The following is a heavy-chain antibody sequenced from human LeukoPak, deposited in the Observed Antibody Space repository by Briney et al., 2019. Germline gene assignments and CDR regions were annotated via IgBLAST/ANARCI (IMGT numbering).Heavy chain of an antibody. Sequence: GGSLRLSCAASGFTFSNAWMSWVRQAPGKGLEWVGHIKSKTDGGTTGYAAPVEGRFTISRDDSKNTLYLQMNSLRAEDTALYYCAKSGGFDGDYVYWGQGTLVTVSS. CDR1: GFTFSNAW. V-gene: IGHV3-15*01. CDR2: IKSKTDGGTT. CDR3: AKSGGFDGDYVY. J-gene: IGHJ4*02. D-gene: IGHD4-17*01.